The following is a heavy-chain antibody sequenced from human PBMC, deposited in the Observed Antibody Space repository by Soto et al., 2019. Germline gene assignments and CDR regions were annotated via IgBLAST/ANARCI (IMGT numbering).Heavy chain of an antibody. D-gene: IGHD6-25*01. CDR2: ISGSGGST. CDR1: GFTFSSYA. CDR3: AKDRPYSSEPETSYYFDY. J-gene: IGHJ4*02. V-gene: IGHV3-23*01. Sequence: GGSLRLSCAASGFTFSSYAMSWVRQAPGKGLEWVAAISGSGGSTDYADSGKGQFTISRDNSKNTLYLKMNRLRAEDTDVYSCAKDRPYSSEPETSYYFDYWGQGTLVTVSS.